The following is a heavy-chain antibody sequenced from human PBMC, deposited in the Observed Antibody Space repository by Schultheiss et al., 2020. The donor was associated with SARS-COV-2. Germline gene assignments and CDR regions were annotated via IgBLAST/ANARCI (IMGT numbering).Heavy chain of an antibody. Sequence: GGSLRLSCAASGFTFSSYGMHWVRQAPGKGLEWVAVIWYDGSNKYYADSVKGRFTISRDNSKNTLYLQMNSLRAEDTAVYYCARDGGYCSSTSCYHNYYYYMDVWGKGTTVTVSS. J-gene: IGHJ6*03. D-gene: IGHD2-2*01. CDR2: IWYDGSNK. V-gene: IGHV3-33*01. CDR3: ARDGGYCSSTSCYHNYYYYMDV. CDR1: GFTFSSYG.